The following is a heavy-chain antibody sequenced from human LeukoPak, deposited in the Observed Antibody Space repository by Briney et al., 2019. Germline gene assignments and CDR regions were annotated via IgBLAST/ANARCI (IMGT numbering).Heavy chain of an antibody. CDR1: GDSISTYY. CDR2: VNLSGST. J-gene: IGHJ4*02. Sequence: PSETLSLTCTISGDSISTYYWSWIRQSPVKGLEWIGVVNLSGSTNYNPSLNYNPSLKSRVSISVDTSKNQFSLKLSSVTAADTAVYYCARGVWLARDYWGQGTLVTVSS. V-gene: IGHV4-59*01. D-gene: IGHD6-19*01. CDR3: ARGVWLARDY.